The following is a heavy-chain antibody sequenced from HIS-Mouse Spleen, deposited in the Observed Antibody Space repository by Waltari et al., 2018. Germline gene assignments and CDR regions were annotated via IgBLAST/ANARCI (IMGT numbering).Heavy chain of an antibody. CDR2: IDWDDDK. CDR3: ARIAEGYSSGWYAFDY. V-gene: IGHV2-70*15. CDR1: GFSPTPSRMC. J-gene: IGHJ4*02. Sequence: QVTLRESGPALVKPTQTLTLTCTFSGFSPTPSRMCVSWSRQPPGKALEWLARIDWDDDKYYSTSLKTRLTISKDTSKNQVVLTMTNMDPVDTATYYCARIAEGYSSGWYAFDYWGQGTLVTVSS. D-gene: IGHD6-19*01.